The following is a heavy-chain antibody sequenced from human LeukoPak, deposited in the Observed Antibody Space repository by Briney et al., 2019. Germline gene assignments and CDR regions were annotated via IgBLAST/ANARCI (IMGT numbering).Heavy chain of an antibody. CDR3: ARIYPRLAYCGGDCYSDY. V-gene: IGHV3-11*04. Sequence: GALRLSCAASGFTFSDYYMSWIRQAPGKGLEWVSYISSSGSNIYYADSLKGRFTISRDNAKNSLYLQMNSLRAEDTAVYYCARIYPRLAYCGGDCYSDYWGQGTLVTVSS. CDR2: ISSSGSNI. D-gene: IGHD2-21*01. CDR1: GFTFSDYY. J-gene: IGHJ4*02.